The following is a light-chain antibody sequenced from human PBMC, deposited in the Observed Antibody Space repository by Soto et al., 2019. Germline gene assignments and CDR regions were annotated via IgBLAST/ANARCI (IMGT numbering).Light chain of an antibody. CDR3: NSYTGSSSPYV. CDR1: SSDVGAYNY. V-gene: IGLV2-14*03. CDR2: DVT. J-gene: IGLJ1*01. Sequence: SALTQPSSVSGSPGQSITISNPGTSSDVGAYNYVCWYQQHPGKAPKLMIYDVTNRPSGVSSRFSGSKSRNTASLTISGLQAEDEADYYCNSYTGSSSPYVFGTGTKVTVL.